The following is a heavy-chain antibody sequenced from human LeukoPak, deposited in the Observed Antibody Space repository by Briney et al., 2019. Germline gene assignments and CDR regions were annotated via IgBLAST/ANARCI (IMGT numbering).Heavy chain of an antibody. D-gene: IGHD6-13*01. Sequence: GGSLRLSCAASGFTFSSYAMSWVRQAPGKGLEWVSAISGSGGSTYYADSVKGRFTISRDNSNDTLYLQMNSLRADDSGKYYCAREGAEAGMDVWGQGTTVTVSS. V-gene: IGHV3-23*01. CDR2: ISGSGGST. J-gene: IGHJ6*02. CDR1: GFTFSSYA. CDR3: AREGAEAGMDV.